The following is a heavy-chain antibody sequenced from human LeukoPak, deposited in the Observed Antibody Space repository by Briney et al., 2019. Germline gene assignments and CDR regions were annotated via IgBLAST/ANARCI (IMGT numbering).Heavy chain of an antibody. CDR3: ARAFVGQTITTRRYYYYMDV. Sequence: SVKVSCKASGGTFSSYAISWVRQAPGQGLEWMGGFIPIFGTANYAQKFQGRVTITTDESTSTAYMELSSLRSEDTAVYYCARAFVGQTITTRRYYYYMDVWGKGTTVTVSS. J-gene: IGHJ6*03. CDR2: FIPIFGTA. CDR1: GGTFSSYA. V-gene: IGHV1-69*05. D-gene: IGHD4-11*01.